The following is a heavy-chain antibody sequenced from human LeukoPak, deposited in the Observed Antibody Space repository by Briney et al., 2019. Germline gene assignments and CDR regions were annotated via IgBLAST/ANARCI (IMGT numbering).Heavy chain of an antibody. J-gene: IGHJ4*02. CDR2: ISYDESNK. D-gene: IGHD2-2*02. Sequence: GSSVRLSCAASGFTYSSYAMHWVRQAPGKGLEWVAVISYDESNKYYAHSVKGPFPLSRDNSKNTLYLQMNSLRAEDTAVYYCARDAIGGEYCSSTSCYTNFDYWGQGTLVTVFS. CDR1: GFTYSSYA. V-gene: IGHV3-30-3*01. CDR3: ARDAIGGEYCSSTSCYTNFDY.